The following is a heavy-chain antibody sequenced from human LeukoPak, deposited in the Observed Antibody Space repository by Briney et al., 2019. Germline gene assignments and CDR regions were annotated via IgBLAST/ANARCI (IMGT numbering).Heavy chain of an antibody. Sequence: GGSLRLSCAASGFTFSDHYMDWVRQAPGKGLEWVGRTRNKANSYTTEYAASVKGRFTISRDDSKNSLYLQMNSLKTEDTAVYYCAGVKVVSGSSNYFDYWGQGTLVTVSS. CDR3: AGVKVVSGSSNYFDY. D-gene: IGHD3-10*01. V-gene: IGHV3-72*01. CDR2: TRNKANSYTT. CDR1: GFTFSDHY. J-gene: IGHJ4*02.